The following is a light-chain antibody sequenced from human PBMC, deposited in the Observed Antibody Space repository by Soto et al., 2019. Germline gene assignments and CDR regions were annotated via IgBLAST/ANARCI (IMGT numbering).Light chain of an antibody. CDR1: QSVSSSF. Sequence: EIVLTKSPGTLSLSPGERAILSCRASQSVSSSFLAWYQQKPGQAPRLLIYSSSNRATGIPDRFSGSGSGTDFTLTISRLEPADFAVYYCQQYGRSPLTFGGGTKVDIK. CDR2: SSS. J-gene: IGKJ4*01. CDR3: QQYGRSPLT. V-gene: IGKV3-20*01.